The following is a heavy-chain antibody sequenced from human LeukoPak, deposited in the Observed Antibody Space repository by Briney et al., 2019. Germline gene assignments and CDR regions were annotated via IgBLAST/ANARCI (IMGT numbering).Heavy chain of an antibody. J-gene: IGHJ4*02. CDR1: GGSISSYY. Sequence: SETLSLTCTVSGGSISSYYWSWIRQPPGKGLEWIGYIYYSGSTNYNPSLKSRVTISVDTSKNQFSLKLSSVTAADTAVYYCARVNLDSSGWRGPFDYWGQGTLVTVSS. CDR2: IYYSGST. CDR3: ARVNLDSSGWRGPFDY. V-gene: IGHV4-59*12. D-gene: IGHD6-19*01.